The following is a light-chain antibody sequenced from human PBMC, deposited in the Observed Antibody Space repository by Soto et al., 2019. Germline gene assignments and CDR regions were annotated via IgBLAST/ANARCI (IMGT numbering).Light chain of an antibody. V-gene: IGKV1-5*01. Sequence: GDRVTLTCRASQSISSWLAWYQQKPGKAPKLLIYDASSLESGVPSRFSGSGSGTEFTLTISSLQPDDFATYYCQQYNSYPWTFGQGTKVDIK. J-gene: IGKJ1*01. CDR3: QQYNSYPWT. CDR2: DAS. CDR1: QSISSW.